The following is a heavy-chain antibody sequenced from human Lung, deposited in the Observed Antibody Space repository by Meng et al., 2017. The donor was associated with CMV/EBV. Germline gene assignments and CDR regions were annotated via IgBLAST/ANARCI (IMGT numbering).Heavy chain of an antibody. CDR2: IHYSGST. J-gene: IGHJ3*02. Sequence: SXTLSLXCTISGGSISSYYWSWIRQPPGKGLEWIGHIHYSGSTNYNPSLKSRVTVSADTSKNQFSLKLRSVTAADTAVYYCAIGGRYDASARYYLDAYDIWGQGXVVTVSS. CDR1: GGSISSYY. CDR3: AIGGRYDASARYYLDAYDI. D-gene: IGHD3-22*01. V-gene: IGHV4-59*01.